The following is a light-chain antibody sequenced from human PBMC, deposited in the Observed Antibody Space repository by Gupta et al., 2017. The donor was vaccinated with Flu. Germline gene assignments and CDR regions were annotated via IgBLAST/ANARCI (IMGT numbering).Light chain of an antibody. V-gene: IGLV1-44*01. J-gene: IGLJ2*01. Sequence: QSVLTQPPSASGTPGQEVTISCSGSSSNIGGYTVNWFQQLPGAAPKLLIYSNNQRPSGVPDRFSGSKSGTSASLDISGLQSEDEADYYCAAWDASLKGVGFGGGTKLTAL. CDR1: SSNIGGYT. CDR2: SNN. CDR3: AAWDASLKGVG.